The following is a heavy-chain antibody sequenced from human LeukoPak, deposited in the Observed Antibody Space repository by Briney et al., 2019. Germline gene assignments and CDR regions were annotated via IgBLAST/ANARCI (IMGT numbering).Heavy chain of an antibody. V-gene: IGHV3-33*08. J-gene: IGHJ4*02. CDR2: IWYDGSNK. CDR1: GFTLSSYS. D-gene: IGHD6-19*01. Sequence: GGSLRLSCAASGFTLSSYSMNWVRQAPGKGLEWVAVIWYDGSNKYYADSVKGRFTISRDNSKNTLYLQMNSLRAEDTAVYYCARPSSGWYYFDYWGQGTLVTVSS. CDR3: ARPSSGWYYFDY.